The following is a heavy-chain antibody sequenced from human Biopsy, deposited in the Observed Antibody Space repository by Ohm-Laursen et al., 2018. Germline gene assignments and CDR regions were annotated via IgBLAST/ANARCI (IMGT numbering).Heavy chain of an antibody. V-gene: IGHV4-59*12. CDR1: GGPIDSYY. Sequence: PPGTLSLTCTVPGGPIDSYYWSWIRQPPGKALEWIGYIYFTGRTSYNPSLKSRVTMSVNTSKKQFSLRLSSVTAADTAVYYCASAGYNPDWNFDLWGRGTLVTVSS. D-gene: IGHD5-24*01. J-gene: IGHJ2*01. CDR2: IYFTGRT. CDR3: ASAGYNPDWNFDL.